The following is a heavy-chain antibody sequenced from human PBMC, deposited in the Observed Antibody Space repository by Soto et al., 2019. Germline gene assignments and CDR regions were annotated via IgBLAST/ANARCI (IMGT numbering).Heavy chain of an antibody. CDR3: ATRPLLPGAP. CDR2: IYSGGST. D-gene: IGHD3-22*01. CDR1: GFTFSSND. J-gene: IGHJ3*01. Sequence: EVQLVESGGGLIQPGGSLRLSCAASGFTFSSNDMNWVRPAPGTGLEWVSLIYSGGSTYYADSVKGRFTISRDNSKNTLYLQMSTLRAEDTAVYYCATRPLLPGAPWGQGTMVTVSS. V-gene: IGHV3-53*01.